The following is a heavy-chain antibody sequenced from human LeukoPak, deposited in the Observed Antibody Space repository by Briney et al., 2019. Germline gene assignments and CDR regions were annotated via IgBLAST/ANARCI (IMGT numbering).Heavy chain of an antibody. V-gene: IGHV1-46*01. CDR1: GYTFISYF. Sequence: ASVKVSCKASGYTFISYFLHWVRQAPGQGLEWMGIINSSGGSTRYTQKFQGRVTMTRDTSTSTVYMELSSLRSEDTAVYYCARSGGDAIRPFDYWGQGTLVTVSS. D-gene: IGHD2-21*02. CDR3: ARSGGDAIRPFDY. CDR2: INSSGGST. J-gene: IGHJ4*02.